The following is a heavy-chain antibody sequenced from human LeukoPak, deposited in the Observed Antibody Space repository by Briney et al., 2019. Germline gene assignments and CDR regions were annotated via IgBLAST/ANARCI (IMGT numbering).Heavy chain of an antibody. CDR3: ARDGGMKRSNNNWFDP. Sequence: PSETLSLTCTVSGGSISSYYWSWIRQPAGKGLEWIGCIYTSGSTNYNPSLKSRVTMSVDTSKNRFSLKLSSVTAADSAVYYCARDGGMKRSNNNWFDPWGQGTLVTVSS. CDR2: IYTSGST. D-gene: IGHD3-16*01. V-gene: IGHV4-4*07. J-gene: IGHJ5*02. CDR1: GGSISSYY.